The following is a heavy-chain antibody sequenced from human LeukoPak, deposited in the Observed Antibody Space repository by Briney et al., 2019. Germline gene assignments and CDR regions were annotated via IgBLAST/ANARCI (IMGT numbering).Heavy chain of an antibody. Sequence: SETLSLTCNVSGDSINGPHYYWAWIRQPPGKGLEWIGSIYYSGGAYSHPSLKSRATIFVDTSNNHFSLKLRSVTAADTAVYYCARQLIQPRAFDSWGQGTLVTVSS. J-gene: IGHJ4*02. CDR2: IYYSGGA. D-gene: IGHD3-16*01. CDR3: ARQLIQPRAFDS. V-gene: IGHV4-39*01. CDR1: GDSINGPHYY.